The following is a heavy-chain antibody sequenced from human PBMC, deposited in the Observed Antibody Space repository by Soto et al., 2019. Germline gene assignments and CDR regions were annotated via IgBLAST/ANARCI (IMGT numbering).Heavy chain of an antibody. CDR1: GYTFTSYY. V-gene: IGHV1-46*03. CDR2: INPSGGST. CDR3: AGLAAAGTDYYYYGMDV. Sequence: QVQLVQSGAEVKKPGASVKVSCKASGYTFTSYYMHWVRQAPGQGLEWMGIINPSGGSTSYAQKFQGRVTMTRDTSTSTVYMELSSLRSEDTAVYYFAGLAAAGTDYYYYGMDVWGQGTTVTDSS. D-gene: IGHD6-13*01. J-gene: IGHJ6*02.